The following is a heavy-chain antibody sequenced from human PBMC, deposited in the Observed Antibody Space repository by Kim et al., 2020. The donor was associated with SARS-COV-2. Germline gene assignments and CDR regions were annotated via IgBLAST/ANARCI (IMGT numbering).Heavy chain of an antibody. CDR1: GGSISSYY. D-gene: IGHD3-16*01. CDR2: IYYSGST. J-gene: IGHJ6*03. Sequence: SETLSLTCTVSGGSISSYYWSWIRQPPGKGLEWIGYIYYSGSTNYNPSLKSRVTISVDTSKNQFSLELSSVTAADTAVYYCARGAWGWNYYYYYMDVWGKGTTVTVSS. CDR3: ARGAWGWNYYYYYMDV. V-gene: IGHV4-59*01.